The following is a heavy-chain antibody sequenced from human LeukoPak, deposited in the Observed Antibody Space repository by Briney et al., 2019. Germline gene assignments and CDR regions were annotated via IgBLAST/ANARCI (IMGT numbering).Heavy chain of an antibody. CDR2: INASGGST. CDR3: ARADYGDYIDAFDI. V-gene: IGHV1-46*01. CDR1: GYTLTSYY. Sequence: ASVKVSCKASGYTLTSYYIHWVRQAPGQGLEWMGIINASGGSTSYAPKFQGRVTMTRDTSTSTAYMELRSLRSDDTAVYYCARADYGDYIDAFDIWGQGTMVTVSS. D-gene: IGHD4-17*01. J-gene: IGHJ3*02.